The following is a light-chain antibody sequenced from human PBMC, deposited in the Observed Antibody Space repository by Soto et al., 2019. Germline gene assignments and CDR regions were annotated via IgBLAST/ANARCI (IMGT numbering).Light chain of an antibody. CDR1: QSVSSN. CDR2: GAS. CDR3: QQYNNCPSLT. J-gene: IGKJ1*01. V-gene: IGKV3-15*01. Sequence: EIVMTQSPATRSVSPGERATLSCRASQSVSSNLAWYQQKAGQAPRLLIYGASTRATGIPARFSGSGSGTEFTLTMSSLQSEDFAVYYCQQYNNCPSLTCGQGTKVEIK.